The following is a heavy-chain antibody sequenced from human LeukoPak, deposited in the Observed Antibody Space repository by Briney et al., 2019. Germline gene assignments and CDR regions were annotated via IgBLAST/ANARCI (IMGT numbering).Heavy chain of an antibody. CDR3: ARGAERHVTTFDY. Sequence: KPSETLSLTCPVSGGSISSSSYYWGWIRQPPGQGLEWIGEINHSRSTNYNPSLKSRVTISVDTSKNQFSLKLSSVTAADTAVYYCARGAERHVTTFDYWGQGTLVSVSS. V-gene: IGHV4-39*07. CDR1: GGSISSSSYY. D-gene: IGHD4-11*01. J-gene: IGHJ4*02. CDR2: INHSRST.